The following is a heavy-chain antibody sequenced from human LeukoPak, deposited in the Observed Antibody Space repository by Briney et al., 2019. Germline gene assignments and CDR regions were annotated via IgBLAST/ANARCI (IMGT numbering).Heavy chain of an antibody. D-gene: IGHD4-17*01. J-gene: IGHJ6*02. CDR3: ARIGDNGDYHYPMDI. Sequence: GGSLRLSCAASGFTFSDYYMSWIRQAPGKGLEWDSYISTSSSYTNYADSVKGRFTISRDNAKNSLYLQMSSLRADDTAVYYCARIGDNGDYHYPMDIWGQGTTVTVSS. CDR1: GFTFSDYY. CDR2: ISTSSSYT. V-gene: IGHV3-11*03.